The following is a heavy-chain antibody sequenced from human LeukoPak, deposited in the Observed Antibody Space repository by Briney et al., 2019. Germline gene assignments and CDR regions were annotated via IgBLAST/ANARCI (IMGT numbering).Heavy chain of an antibody. J-gene: IGHJ1*01. D-gene: IGHD3-3*01. CDR2: IIPTFGTA. Sequence: ASVKVSCKASGGTFSSYAISWVRQAPGQGLEWMGGIIPTFGTANYAQKFQGRVTITTDESTSTAYMELSSLRSEDTAVYYCARDLNPNYDFWTFGYWGQGTLVTVSS. CDR1: GGTFSSYA. CDR3: ARDLNPNYDFWTFGY. V-gene: IGHV1-69*05.